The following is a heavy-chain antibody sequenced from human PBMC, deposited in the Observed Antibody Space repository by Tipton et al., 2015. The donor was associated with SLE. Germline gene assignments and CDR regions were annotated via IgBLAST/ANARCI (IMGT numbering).Heavy chain of an antibody. CDR1: GDSTTSRY. V-gene: IGHV4-59*11. CDR2: ISNSGST. J-gene: IGHJ3*02. CDR3: ARALSTMILEVPGPFDM. D-gene: IGHD3-22*01. Sequence: TLSLTCTVSGDSTTSRYWNWIRQAPGKGLEYIGYISNSGSTNYNPSLKSRVTISLDMSKNHFSLTLSSVTAADTAVYYCARALSTMILEVPGPFDMWGQGTMVTVSS.